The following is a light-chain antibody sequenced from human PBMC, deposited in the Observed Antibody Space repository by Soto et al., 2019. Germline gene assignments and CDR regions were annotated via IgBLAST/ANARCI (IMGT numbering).Light chain of an antibody. V-gene: IGLV2-14*01. J-gene: IGLJ1*01. CDR1: SSDVGGYNY. CDR3: SSYTSSSTLLYV. Sequence: QSALTQPASVSGSRGQSITISCTGTSSDVGGYNYVSWYQQHPGKAPKHMIYEVSNRPSGVSNRFSGSKSGNTASLTISGLYAEDEADYYCSSYTSSSTLLYVFGTGTKLAVL. CDR2: EVS.